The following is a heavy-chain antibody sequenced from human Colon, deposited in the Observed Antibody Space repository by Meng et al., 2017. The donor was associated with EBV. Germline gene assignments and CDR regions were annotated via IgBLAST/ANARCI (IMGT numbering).Heavy chain of an antibody. V-gene: IGHV4-30-4*01. D-gene: IGHD1-1*01. Sequence: ESGQRVMKPSQNVSLTWAVAGVVSRSGGYDWTRIRQPPGKCLEWSGYIYYSGSTYYTPSPTCRLTISVDTSQSLFSLMLTSVTAADTAVYYCARGPTISWIDEGSYYFDYWGQGTLVTVSS. CDR2: IYYSGST. CDR1: GVVSRSGGYD. J-gene: IGHJ4*02. CDR3: ARGPTISWIDEGSYYFDY.